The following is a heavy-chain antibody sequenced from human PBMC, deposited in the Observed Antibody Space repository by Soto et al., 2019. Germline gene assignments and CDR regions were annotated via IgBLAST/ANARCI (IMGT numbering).Heavy chain of an antibody. CDR2: IYYSGST. CDR1: GGSISSGGYY. J-gene: IGHJ5*02. Sequence: QVQLQESGPGLVKPSQTLSLTCTVSGGSISSGGYYWSWIRQHPGKGLEWIGYIYYSGSTYYNPSLKSRVTXXVXTXXNQFSLKLSSVTAADTAVYYCARELVVTHDNWFDPWGQGTLVTVSS. V-gene: IGHV4-31*03. CDR3: ARELVVTHDNWFDP. D-gene: IGHD2-21*02.